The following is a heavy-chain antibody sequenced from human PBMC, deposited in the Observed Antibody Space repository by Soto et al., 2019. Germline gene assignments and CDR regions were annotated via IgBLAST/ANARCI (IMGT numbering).Heavy chain of an antibody. CDR1: GFTFSSYA. V-gene: IGHV3-23*01. D-gene: IGHD1-26*01. Sequence: LRLSCAASGFTFSSYAMSWVRQAPGKGLEWVSAISGSGGSTYYADSVKGRFTISRDNSKNTLYLQMNSLRAEDTAVYYCAKARVGATTPDYFDYWGQGTLVTVSS. CDR3: AKARVGATTPDYFDY. CDR2: ISGSGGST. J-gene: IGHJ4*02.